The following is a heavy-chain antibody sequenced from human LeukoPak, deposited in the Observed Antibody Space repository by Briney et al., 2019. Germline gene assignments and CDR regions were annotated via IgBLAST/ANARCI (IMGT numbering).Heavy chain of an antibody. J-gene: IGHJ4*02. D-gene: IGHD3-10*01. CDR2: ISYDGSNK. V-gene: IGHV3-30*18. CDR1: RFTFSSYG. Sequence: GRSLRLSCAASRFTFSSYGMHWVRQAPGKGLEWVAVISYDGSNKYYADSVKGRFTISRDNSKNTLYLQMNSLRAEDTAVYYCAKDGYYYGSGSYKDPYYFDYWGQGTLVTVSS. CDR3: AKDGYYYGSGSYKDPYYFDY.